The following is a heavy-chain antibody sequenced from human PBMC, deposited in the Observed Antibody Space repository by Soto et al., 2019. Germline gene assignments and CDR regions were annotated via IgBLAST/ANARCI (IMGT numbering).Heavy chain of an antibody. Sequence: GGSLRLSCAASGFTFSSYGMHWVRQAPGKGLEWVAVISYDGSNKYYADSVKGRFTISRDNSKNTLYLQMNSLRAEDTAVYYCAKIIYDFWTRDPFDIWGQGTMVTVSS. CDR2: ISYDGSNK. CDR1: GFTFSSYG. CDR3: AKIIYDFWTRDPFDI. D-gene: IGHD3-3*01. V-gene: IGHV3-30*18. J-gene: IGHJ3*02.